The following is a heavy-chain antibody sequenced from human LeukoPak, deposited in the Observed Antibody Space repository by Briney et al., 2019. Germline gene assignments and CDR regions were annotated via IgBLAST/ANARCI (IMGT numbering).Heavy chain of an antibody. CDR3: ATKDYYYYYYMDV. CDR1: GFTFNTYG. J-gene: IGHJ6*03. Sequence: PGGTLRLSCAASGFTFNTYGMTWVRQAPGKGLEWVSAITSSGGSTYYGDSVKGRFTISRDNSRNTLYLQMNSLRVDDTAVYYCATKDYYYYYYMDVWGKGTTVTVSS. V-gene: IGHV3-23*01. CDR2: ITSSGGST.